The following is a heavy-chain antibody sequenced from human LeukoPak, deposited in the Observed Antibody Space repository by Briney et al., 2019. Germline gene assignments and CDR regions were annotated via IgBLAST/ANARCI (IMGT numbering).Heavy chain of an antibody. V-gene: IGHV3-23*01. CDR3: AKNRDPQLERGSDY. Sequence: GGSLRLSCGASGFTFSSYAMNWVRQAPGKGLEWVSGIRGSDGTTYCADSVKGRFTISRDNSKNTLYLQMNSLRADDTAVYYCAKNRDPQLERGSDYWGQGTLVSVSS. CDR2: IRGSDGTT. D-gene: IGHD3-3*01. J-gene: IGHJ4*02. CDR1: GFTFSSYA.